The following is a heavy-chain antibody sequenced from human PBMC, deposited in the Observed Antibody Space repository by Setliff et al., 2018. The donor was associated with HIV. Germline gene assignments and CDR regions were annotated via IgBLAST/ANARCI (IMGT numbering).Heavy chain of an antibody. J-gene: IGHJ4*02. CDR3: AKSSAAGTLDGVFPDY. CDR1: GFTFSSYG. V-gene: IGHV3-30*02. CDR2: IRYDGGNK. D-gene: IGHD6-13*01. Sequence: PGGSLRLSCAASGFTFSSYGMHWVRQAPGKGLEWVAFIRYDGGNKYYADSVKGRFTISRDNSKNTLYLQMNSLRAEDTAVYYCAKSSAAGTLDGVFPDYWGQGTLVTVSS.